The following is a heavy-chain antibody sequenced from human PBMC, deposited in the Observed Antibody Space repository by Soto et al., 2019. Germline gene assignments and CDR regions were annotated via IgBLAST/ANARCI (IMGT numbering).Heavy chain of an antibody. CDR3: ARDDGWNYRYYDMEV. V-gene: IGHV1-69*13. CDR1: VYSFTRYG. CDR2: IIPVFGSA. J-gene: IGHJ6*02. Sequence: SVEVSCKASVYSFTRYGICWVRQAPGQGLEWMGGIIPVFGSANYAQKFQGRVTITADESTSTAYMELSSLRSQDTAVYFCARDDGWNYRYYDMEVWGQGTTVTVSS. D-gene: IGHD1-7*01.